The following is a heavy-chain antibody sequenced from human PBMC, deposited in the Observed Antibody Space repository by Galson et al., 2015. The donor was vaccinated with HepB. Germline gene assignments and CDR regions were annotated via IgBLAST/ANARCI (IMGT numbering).Heavy chain of an antibody. D-gene: IGHD2-2*01. CDR2: MSSSTNYI. V-gene: IGHV3-21*01. Sequence: SLRLSCAASGSILSSYSMNWVRQAPGXGLEWXSSMSSSTNYIYYADSVKGRFTVSIDNAKNSLFLQMNSLRAEDTAVYYCATNTPAAVMRASGMDVWGQGTAVTVSS. J-gene: IGHJ6*02. CDR3: ATNTPAAVMRASGMDV. CDR1: GSILSSYS.